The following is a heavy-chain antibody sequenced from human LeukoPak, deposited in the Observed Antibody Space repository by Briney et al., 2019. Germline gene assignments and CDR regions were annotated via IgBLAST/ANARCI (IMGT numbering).Heavy chain of an antibody. V-gene: IGHV4-59*01. J-gene: IGHJ5*01. CDR2: IYYSGST. CDR3: ARGSSWYDC. CDR1: AGSISSYY. Sequence: SETLSLTCTVSAGSISSYYWSWIRQPPGKGLEWIGYIYYSGSTNYNPSLKSRVTISVDTSKNQFSLKLNSVTAADTAVYYCARGSSWYDCWGQGTLVTVSS. D-gene: IGHD1-26*01.